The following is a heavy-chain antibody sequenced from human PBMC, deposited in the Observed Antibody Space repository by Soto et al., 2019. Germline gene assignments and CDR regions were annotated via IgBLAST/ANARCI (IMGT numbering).Heavy chain of an antibody. D-gene: IGHD5-12*01. CDR1: GYTFTSYA. J-gene: IGHJ6*03. CDR2: INAGNGNT. V-gene: IGHV1-3*01. CDR3: ARLGRGYSGYDAYYYYMDV. Sequence: ASVKVSCKASGYTFTSYAMHWVRQAPGQRLEWMGWINAGNGNTKYSQKFQGRVTITRDTSASTAYMELSSLRSEDTAVYYCARLGRGYSGYDAYYYYMDVWGKGTTVTVSS.